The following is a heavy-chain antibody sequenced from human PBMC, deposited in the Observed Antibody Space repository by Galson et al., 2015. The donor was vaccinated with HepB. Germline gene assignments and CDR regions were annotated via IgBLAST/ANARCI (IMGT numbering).Heavy chain of an antibody. CDR2: IYYTGST. J-gene: IGHJ3*02. Sequence: ETLSLTCAVSDGSISSYDNYWGWVRQPPGKGLEWIASIYYTGSTYFNPSLKSRVTISIDTSKNQFSLKLSSVTAADTAVYYCARDYTAYCGGNCRGFDIWGQGTLVTVSS. V-gene: IGHV4-39*07. CDR1: DGSISSYDNY. CDR3: ARDYTAYCGGNCRGFDI. D-gene: IGHD2-21*02.